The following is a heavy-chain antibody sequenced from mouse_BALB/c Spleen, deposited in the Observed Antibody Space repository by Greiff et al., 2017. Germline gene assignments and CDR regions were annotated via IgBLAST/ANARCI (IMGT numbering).Heavy chain of an antibody. V-gene: IGHV1-4*01. CDR2: INPSSGYT. CDR3: ARAPIHYYGYGYFDV. J-gene: IGHJ1*01. Sequence: VQLQQSGAELARPGASVKMSCKASGYTFTSYTMHWVKQRPGQGLEWIGYINPSSGYTNYNQKFKDKATLTADKSSSTAYMQLSSLTSEDSAVYYCARAPIHYYGYGYFDVWGAGTTVTVSS. D-gene: IGHD1-2*01. CDR1: GYTFTSYT.